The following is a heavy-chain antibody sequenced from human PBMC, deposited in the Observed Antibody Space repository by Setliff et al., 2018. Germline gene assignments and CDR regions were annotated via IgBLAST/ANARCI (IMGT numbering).Heavy chain of an antibody. D-gene: IGHD3-9*01. Sequence: GGSLRLSCAASGFTFSSYSMNWVRQAPGKGLEWVSYISSSSSTIYYADSVKGRFTISRDNSKNTPYLQMNSLRAEDTAVYYCAKHGAYNDFLAGYNFYYDMDVWGQGTTVTVSS. CDR1: GFTFSSYS. J-gene: IGHJ6*02. CDR3: AKHGAYNDFLAGYNFYYDMDV. V-gene: IGHV3-48*01. CDR2: ISSSSSTI.